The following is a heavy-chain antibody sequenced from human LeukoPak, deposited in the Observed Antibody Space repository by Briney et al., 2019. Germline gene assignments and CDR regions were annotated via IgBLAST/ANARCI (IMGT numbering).Heavy chain of an antibody. Sequence: GALRLSFAASEFPFSSYWMSWVRPAPGKGLEWVANIKQDGGQIYYLESVKGRFTVSRDNAKNSLYLQMNSLRAEDTAVYYCARLGARQMLEYWGQGTLVTVSS. J-gene: IGHJ4*02. CDR1: EFPFSSYW. CDR3: ARLGARQMLEY. D-gene: IGHD4-17*01. CDR2: IKQDGGQI. V-gene: IGHV3-7*01.